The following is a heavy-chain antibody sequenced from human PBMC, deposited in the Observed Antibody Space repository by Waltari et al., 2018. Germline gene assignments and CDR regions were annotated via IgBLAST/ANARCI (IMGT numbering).Heavy chain of an antibody. J-gene: IGHJ5*01. CDR1: QFTLSAYA. V-gene: IGHV3-23*01. D-gene: IGHD6-13*01. CDR2: INENGGTT. CDR3: AKRGHQLEFDS. Sequence: DVQLLESGGGWVQPGGSLRLSCSTSQFTLSAYAMGWIRQAPGKGLEYVSSINENGGTTYYADSVKGRFTISRDNSKNTVYLQMSSLRADDTAVYYCAKRGHQLEFDSWGQGTQVTVSS.